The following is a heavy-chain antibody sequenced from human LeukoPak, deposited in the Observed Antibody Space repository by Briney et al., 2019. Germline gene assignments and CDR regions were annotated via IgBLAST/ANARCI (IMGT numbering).Heavy chain of an antibody. Sequence: GGSLRHSCAASGFTFSSYSMNWVRQAPGKGLEWVSYISSSSSTIYYADSVKGRFTISRDNAKNSLYLQMNSLRAEDTAVYYCARLHYYDSSGYYLPTDDAFDIWGQGTMVTVSS. J-gene: IGHJ3*02. V-gene: IGHV3-48*01. CDR2: ISSSSSTI. D-gene: IGHD3-22*01. CDR1: GFTFSSYS. CDR3: ARLHYYDSSGYYLPTDDAFDI.